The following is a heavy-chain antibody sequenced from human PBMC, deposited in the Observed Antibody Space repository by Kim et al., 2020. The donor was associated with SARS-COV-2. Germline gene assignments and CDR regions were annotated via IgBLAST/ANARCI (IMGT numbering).Heavy chain of an antibody. Sequence: SETLSLTCTVSGDSISRSSNYWGWIRQPPGKGLEWTGSINYSGNTYYNPSLKSRVTISVDTSKNQFSLKMRSVTAADTAVYYCARLVSENSAVEYWGQGTLVTVSS. CDR2: INYSGNT. CDR3: ARLVSENSAVEY. CDR1: GDSISRSSNY. J-gene: IGHJ4*02. V-gene: IGHV4-39*01.